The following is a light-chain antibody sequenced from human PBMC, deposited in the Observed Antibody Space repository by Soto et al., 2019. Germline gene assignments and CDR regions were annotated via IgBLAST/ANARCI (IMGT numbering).Light chain of an antibody. CDR2: GAS. Sequence: QITQPPLSLQGYVGASPAIPVRASQTISSWLAWYQQKPGKAPKLLIYGASKLTSGVPSRFSGSGSGTEFTLTISSLQPDDFATYYCQHYNSYLEAFGQGTKVDIK. J-gene: IGKJ1*01. V-gene: IGKV1-5*03. CDR1: QTISSW. CDR3: QHYNSYLEA.